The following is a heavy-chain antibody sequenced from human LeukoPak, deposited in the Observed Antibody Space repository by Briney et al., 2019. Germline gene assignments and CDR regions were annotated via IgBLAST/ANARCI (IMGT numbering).Heavy chain of an antibody. J-gene: IGHJ4*02. CDR2: INHSGST. CDR1: GGSFSGYY. D-gene: IGHD5-12*01. CDR3: ARDGGYSGYDYLDY. V-gene: IGHV4-34*01. Sequence: SETLSLTCAVYGGSFSGYYWSWIRQPPGKGLEWIGEINHSGSTNYNPSLKSRVTISVDTSKNQFSLKLSSVTAADTAVYYCARDGGYSGYDYLDYWGQGTLVTVSS.